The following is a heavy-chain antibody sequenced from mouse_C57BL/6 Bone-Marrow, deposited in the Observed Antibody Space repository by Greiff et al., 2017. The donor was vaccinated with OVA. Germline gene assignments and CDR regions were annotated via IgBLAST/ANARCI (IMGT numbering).Heavy chain of an antibody. CDR1: GYTFTSYW. CDR2: IYPGSGST. D-gene: IGHD1-1*01. J-gene: IGHJ2*01. CDR3: ARWRLLRSYFDD. Sequence: QVQLQQPGAELVKPGASVKMSCKASGYTFTSYWITWVKQRPGQGLEWIGDIYPGSGSTNYNEKFKSKATLTVDTSSSTAYMQLSSLTSEDSAVYYCARWRLLRSYFDDWGQGTTLTVSS. V-gene: IGHV1-55*01.